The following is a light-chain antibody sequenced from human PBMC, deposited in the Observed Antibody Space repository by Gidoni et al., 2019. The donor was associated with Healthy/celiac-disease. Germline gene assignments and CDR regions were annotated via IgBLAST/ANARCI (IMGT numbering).Light chain of an antibody. CDR3: HQYGSSPRYT. J-gene: IGKJ2*01. CDR2: GAS. V-gene: IGKV3-20*01. Sequence: EIVLTQSPGTLSLSPGERATLYCRASQSVSSSYLAWYQQKPGQAPRLLIYGASSRATGIPDRFSGSGSGTDFTLTISRREPEDFAVYYCHQYGSSPRYTFGQGTKLEIK. CDR1: QSVSSSY.